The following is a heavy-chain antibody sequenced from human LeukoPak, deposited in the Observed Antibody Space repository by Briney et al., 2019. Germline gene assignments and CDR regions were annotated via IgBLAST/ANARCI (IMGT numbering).Heavy chain of an antibody. Sequence: GGSLRLSCAASGFTLSSYGMHWVRQAPGKGLEWVAVIWYDGSNKYYADSVKGRFTIPRDNSKNTLYLQMNSLRAEDTAVYYCARRIAAAKHFDYWGQGTLVTVSS. J-gene: IGHJ4*02. CDR3: ARRIAAAKHFDY. CDR2: IWYDGSNK. D-gene: IGHD6-13*01. V-gene: IGHV3-33*01. CDR1: GFTLSSYG.